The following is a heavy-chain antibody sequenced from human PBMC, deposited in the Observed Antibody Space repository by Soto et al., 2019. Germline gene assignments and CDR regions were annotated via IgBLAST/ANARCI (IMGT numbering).Heavy chain of an antibody. V-gene: IGHV5-10-1*01. D-gene: IGHD3-3*02. CDR3: ARHFYPYGMDV. CDR1: GYSFTSYW. Sequence: XESLKVSCKCSGYSFTSYWISWVLQMPGKGLEWMGRIDPSDSYTNYSPSFQGHVTISADKSISTAYLQWSSLKASDTAMYYCARHFYPYGMDVWGQGTTVTVSS. CDR2: IDPSDSYT. J-gene: IGHJ6*02.